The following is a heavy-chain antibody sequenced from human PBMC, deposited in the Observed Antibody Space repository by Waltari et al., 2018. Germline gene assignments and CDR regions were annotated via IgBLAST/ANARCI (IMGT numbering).Heavy chain of an antibody. J-gene: IGHJ4*02. CDR2: IGSSGANT. CDR1: GFTFSRFS. V-gene: IGHV3-23*01. CDR3: VKDRPDWPIDY. Sequence: EVQLLESGGGLVQPGGSLRLSCTASGFTFSRFSMSWVRQAPGKGREWVSSIGSSGANTYYANSVKGRFTVSRDNSKNTVYLQINSLRAEDTATYYCVKDRPDWPIDYWGQGTLVTVSS. D-gene: IGHD3-9*01.